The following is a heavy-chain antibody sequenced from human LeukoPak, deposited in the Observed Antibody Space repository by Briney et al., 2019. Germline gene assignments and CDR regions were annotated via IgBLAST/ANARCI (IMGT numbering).Heavy chain of an antibody. CDR3: AKDLMTDRWFGES. J-gene: IGHJ5*02. CDR1: GFTFSYYG. V-gene: IGHV3-30*02. D-gene: IGHD3-10*01. CDR2: IRYDGNDK. Sequence: GGSLRLSCEASGFTFSYYGMHWVRQAPGKGLEWVAFIRYDGNDKFYADSVKGRFAISRDTSRNTLYLQMNSLRVEDTAVYYCAKDLMTDRWFGESWGQGTLVTVSS.